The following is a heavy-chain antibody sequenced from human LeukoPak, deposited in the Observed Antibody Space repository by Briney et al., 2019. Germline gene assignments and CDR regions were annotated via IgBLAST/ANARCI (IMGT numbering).Heavy chain of an antibody. CDR1: GFTFSSYA. CDR3: AKAWYGYYDSSGYYLH. D-gene: IGHD3-22*01. V-gene: IGHV3-23*01. Sequence: GGSLRLSCAASGFTFSSYAMSWVLHAPGKGLEWVSAISGSGGSTYYADSVKGRFTISRDNSKNTLYLQMNSLRAEDTAVYYCAKAWYGYYDSSGYYLHWGQGTLVTVSS. J-gene: IGHJ4*02. CDR2: ISGSGGST.